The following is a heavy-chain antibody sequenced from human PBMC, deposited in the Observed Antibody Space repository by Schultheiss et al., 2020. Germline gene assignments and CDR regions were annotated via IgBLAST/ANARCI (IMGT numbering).Heavy chain of an antibody. CDR1: GFTFSSYS. CDR2: ISGSGGST. Sequence: GGSLRLSCAASGFTFSSYSMNWVRQAPGKGLEWVSAISGSGGSTYYADSVKGRFTISRDNSKNTLYLQMNSLRAEDTAVYYCARNGYYDSSGYYYYYYMDVWGKGTTVTVSS. V-gene: IGHV3-23*01. D-gene: IGHD3-22*01. J-gene: IGHJ6*03. CDR3: ARNGYYDSSGYYYYYYMDV.